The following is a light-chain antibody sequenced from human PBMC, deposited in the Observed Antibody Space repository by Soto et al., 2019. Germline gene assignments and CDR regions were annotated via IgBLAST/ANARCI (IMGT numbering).Light chain of an antibody. J-gene: IGLJ3*02. V-gene: IGLV2-14*01. CDR3: GSYTSITTWV. Sequence: QSVLTQPPSASATPGQRVTISCTGTSNDVGGYNFVSWYQQHPGKAPKLMIYEVTHRPSGVSNRFSGSKSGNTASLTISGLQGEDEADYYCGSYTSITTWVFGGGTKVTVL. CDR1: SNDVGGYNF. CDR2: EVT.